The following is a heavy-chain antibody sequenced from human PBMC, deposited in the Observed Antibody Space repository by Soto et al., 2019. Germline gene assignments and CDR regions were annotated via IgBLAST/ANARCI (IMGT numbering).Heavy chain of an antibody. D-gene: IGHD7-27*01. J-gene: IGHJ4*02. CDR1: GFTFSSYA. Sequence: TGGSLRLSCTASGFTFSSYAMSWVRQAPGKGLEWVSTISDSGGSAYYADSVKGRFTISRDNSKNTLSLQMNSLRAEDTAVYYCAKVFTWPLGFDYWGQGTLVTVSS. CDR3: AKVFTWPLGFDY. V-gene: IGHV3-23*01. CDR2: ISDSGGSA.